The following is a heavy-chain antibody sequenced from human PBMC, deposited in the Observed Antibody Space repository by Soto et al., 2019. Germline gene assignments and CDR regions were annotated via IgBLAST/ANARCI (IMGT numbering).Heavy chain of an antibody. CDR1: GFTFRDYG. CDR3: AKDWVGGSNKYCFEY. CDR2: ISHHGLKE. J-gene: IGHJ4*02. Sequence: PGGSLRFSCVASGFTFRDYGMHWVRQAPGKGLEWVAGISHHGLKEHYADSVKGRFTISRDNSKKTVYLQLNSLRGDDTAVYYCAKDWVGGSNKYCFEYWGQGTLVTVSS. V-gene: IGHV3-30*18. D-gene: IGHD1-26*01.